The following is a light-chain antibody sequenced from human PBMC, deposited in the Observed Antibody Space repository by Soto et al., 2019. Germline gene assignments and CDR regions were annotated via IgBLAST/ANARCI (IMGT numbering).Light chain of an antibody. Sequence: QSALTQPASVSGSPGQSITISCTGTSSDVGGYNYVSWYQQHPGKAPKVMIYDVNNRPSGVSNRFSGSKSGNTASLTISGLQAEDEADYYCSSYTTGTTLVFGGGTKLTVL. CDR1: SSDVGGYNY. CDR3: SSYTTGTTLV. V-gene: IGLV2-14*01. CDR2: DVN. J-gene: IGLJ2*01.